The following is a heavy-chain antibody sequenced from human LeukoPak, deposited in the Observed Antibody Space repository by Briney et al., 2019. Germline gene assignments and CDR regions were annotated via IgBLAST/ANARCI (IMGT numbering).Heavy chain of an antibody. CDR3: AHRDTAMVRVDY. CDR2: IKSKTDGGTT. CDR1: GFTFRDAG. Sequence: GGSLRLSCAASGFTFRDAGMSWVRQAPGKGPEWVGRIKSKTDGGTTDYAAPVKGRFTISRDDPKNTLYLQMSSLKTEDTAVYFCAHRDTAMVRVDYWGQGTLVTVSS. J-gene: IGHJ4*02. V-gene: IGHV3-15*01. D-gene: IGHD5-18*01.